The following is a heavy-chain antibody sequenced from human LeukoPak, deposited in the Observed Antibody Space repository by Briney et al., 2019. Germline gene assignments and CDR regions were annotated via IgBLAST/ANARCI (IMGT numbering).Heavy chain of an antibody. V-gene: IGHV3-7*01. D-gene: IGHD4-17*01. CDR1: AFTFSSYW. CDR2: IKHDGSEK. CDR3: ARMGLRHAFDY. J-gene: IGHJ4*02. Sequence: PGGSLRLPCAASAFTFSSYWMSWVRQAPGKGLEWVASIKHDGSEKYYVDSVKGRFTISRDNAKNSLYLQMNSLRAEDTAIYYCARMGLRHAFDYWGQGTLVTVSS.